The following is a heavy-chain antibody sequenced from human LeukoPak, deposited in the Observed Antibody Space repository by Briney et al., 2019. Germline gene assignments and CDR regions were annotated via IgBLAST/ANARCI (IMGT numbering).Heavy chain of an antibody. Sequence: GGSLRLSCAASGFTFSSYWMSWVRQAPGKGLEWVANIKQDGSEKYYVDSVKGRFTISRDNAKNSLYLQMHSLRAEDTAVYYCARDCMTVCYDFDYWGQGTLVTVSS. V-gene: IGHV3-7*01. D-gene: IGHD2-8*01. CDR1: GFTFSSYW. J-gene: IGHJ4*02. CDR3: ARDCMTVCYDFDY. CDR2: IKQDGSEK.